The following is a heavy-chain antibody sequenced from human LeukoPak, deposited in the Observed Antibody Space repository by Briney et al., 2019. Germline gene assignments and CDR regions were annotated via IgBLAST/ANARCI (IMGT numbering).Heavy chain of an antibody. V-gene: IGHV1-46*01. CDR2: FNPRGGRT. J-gene: IGHJ6*02. Sequence: GASVKVSCKASGYTFTNSYIHWVRQAPGHGLEWMGMFNPRGGRTRYAQKFQGRVSMTRDLPTSIVNMELSSLRSDDTARYYCPRAPSPRRAAASGLLPLIDYFAFSMDVWGQATTVTVSS. CDR3: PRAPSPRRAAASGLLPLIDYFAFSMDV. D-gene: IGHD2/OR15-2a*01. CDR1: GYTFTNSY.